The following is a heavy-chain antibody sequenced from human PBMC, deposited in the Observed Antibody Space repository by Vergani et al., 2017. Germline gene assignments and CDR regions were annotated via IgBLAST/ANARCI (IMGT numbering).Heavy chain of an antibody. CDR2: INHSGST. D-gene: IGHD3-22*01. Sequence: QVQLQQWGAGLLKPSETLSLTCAVYGGSFSGYYWSWIRQPPGKGLEWIGEINHSGSTNYNPSLKNRGTISVDTSKNQFSLKLSSVTAADTAVYYCAREIDSPTYYDYGMDVWGQGTTVTVAS. CDR3: AREIDSPTYYDYGMDV. CDR1: GGSFSGYY. V-gene: IGHV4-34*01. J-gene: IGHJ6*02.